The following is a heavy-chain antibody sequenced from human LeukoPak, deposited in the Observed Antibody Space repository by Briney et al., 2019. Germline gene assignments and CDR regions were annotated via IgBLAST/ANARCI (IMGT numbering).Heavy chain of an antibody. D-gene: IGHD3-22*01. Sequence: RASVKVSCKASGYTFTSYDINWVRQATGQGLEWMGWMNPNSGNTGYAQKFQGRVTMTRNTSISTAYMELSSLRSEDTAVYYCARGPNYYDSSGNNWFDPWGQGTLVTVSS. V-gene: IGHV1-8*01. CDR3: ARGPNYYDSSGNNWFDP. J-gene: IGHJ5*02. CDR2: MNPNSGNT. CDR1: GYTFTSYD.